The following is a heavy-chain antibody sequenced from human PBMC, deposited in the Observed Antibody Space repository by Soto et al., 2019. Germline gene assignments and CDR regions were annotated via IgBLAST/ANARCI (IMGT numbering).Heavy chain of an antibody. CDR3: ATTGIAAAGQLNFDY. CDR2: FDPEDGET. Sequence: QVQLVQSGAEVKKPGASVKVSCKVSGYTLTELSMHWVRQAPGKGLEWMGGFDPEDGETIYAQKFQGRVTMTEDTSIXTAYMELSSLRSEDTAVYYCATTGIAAAGQLNFDYWGQGTLVTVSS. V-gene: IGHV1-24*01. J-gene: IGHJ4*02. CDR1: GYTLTELS. D-gene: IGHD6-13*01.